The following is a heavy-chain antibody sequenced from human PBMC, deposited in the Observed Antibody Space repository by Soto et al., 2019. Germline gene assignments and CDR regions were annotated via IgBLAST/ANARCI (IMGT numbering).Heavy chain of an antibody. V-gene: IGHV6-1*01. D-gene: IGHD2-15*01. CDR2: TYYRSKWYN. J-gene: IGHJ6*02. CDR1: GDSVSSNSAA. CDR3: ARENVGLPRYCSGGRCYFPYYGMDV. Sequence: SQTLSLTCAISGDSVSSNSAAWNWIRQSPSRGLEWLGRTYYRSKWYNDYAVSVKSRITINPDTSKNQFSLQLNSVTPEDTAVYSCARENVGLPRYCSGGRCYFPYYGMDVWGQGTTVTVSS.